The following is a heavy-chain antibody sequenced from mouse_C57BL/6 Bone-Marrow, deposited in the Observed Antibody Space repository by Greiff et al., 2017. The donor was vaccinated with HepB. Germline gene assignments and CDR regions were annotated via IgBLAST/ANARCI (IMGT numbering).Heavy chain of an antibody. CDR2: IYHSDSET. Sequence: QVQLKQPGAELVRPGSSVKLSCKASGYTFTSYWMDWVRQRPGQGLEWIGNIYHSDSETHYNQKFKDKGTLTVDKSSSTTYMQLSSLTSEDSAVYYCARGYYWYFDVWGTGTTVTVSS. CDR3: ARGYYWYFDV. J-gene: IGHJ1*03. V-gene: IGHV1-61*01. CDR1: GYTFTSYW.